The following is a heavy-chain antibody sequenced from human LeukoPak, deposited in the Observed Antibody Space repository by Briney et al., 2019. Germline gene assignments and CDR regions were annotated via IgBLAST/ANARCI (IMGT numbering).Heavy chain of an antibody. CDR3: ARHESCAGGPCSTGRWFDP. Sequence: SETLSLTCTVSGGSISSYYWSWIRQPAGKGLEWIGRIYTSGSTNYNPSLKSRVTMSVDTSKNQFSLKLASVAAADTAVYYCARHESCAGGPCSTGRWFDPWGHGTPVTVSS. V-gene: IGHV4-4*07. D-gene: IGHD2-15*01. J-gene: IGHJ5*02. CDR1: GGSISSYY. CDR2: IYTSGST.